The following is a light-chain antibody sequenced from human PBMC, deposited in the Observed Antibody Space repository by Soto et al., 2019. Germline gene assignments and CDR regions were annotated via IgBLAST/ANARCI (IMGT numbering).Light chain of an antibody. CDR1: QSVLYNSNNDSY. J-gene: IGKJ5*01. CDR2: WAS. CDR3: QQYNNWPIT. V-gene: IGKV4-1*01. Sequence: DIVMTQTPDSLAVSLGERATINCRSSQSVLYNSNNDSYLTWYQQKPGQSPKVLIYWASTRDSGVPDRFSGSGSGTDFTLTISSLQAEDVAVYYCQQYNNWPITFGQGTRLEIK.